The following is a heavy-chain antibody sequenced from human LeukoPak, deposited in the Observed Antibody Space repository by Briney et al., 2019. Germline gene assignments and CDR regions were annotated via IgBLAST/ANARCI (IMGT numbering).Heavy chain of an antibody. CDR3: ARSSGWYHRGPDYYYYYMDV. Sequence: PGGSLRLSCAASGFIFNSHCMNWVRQAPGKGLEWVSSISSTSSYIYYADSVKSRFTISRDNAKNSLYLQMNSLRAEDTAVYYCARSSGWYHRGPDYYYYYMDVWGKGTTVTVS. D-gene: IGHD6-19*01. CDR2: ISSTSSYI. CDR1: GFIFNSHC. V-gene: IGHV3-21*01. J-gene: IGHJ6*03.